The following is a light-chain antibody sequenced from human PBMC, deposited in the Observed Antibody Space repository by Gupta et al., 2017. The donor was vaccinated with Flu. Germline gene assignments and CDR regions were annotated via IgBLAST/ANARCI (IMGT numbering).Light chain of an antibody. CDR3: QQSYITPRT. CDR1: ENVGNY. CDR2: AAS. J-gene: IGKJ1*01. Sequence: DIVTIACRASENVGNYLNWYRHKPGKPPKLLIFAASTLQSGVPSRFSGSRSGTDFTLTISSLEPDDFATYYCQQSYITPRTFGPGTKVEI. V-gene: IGKV1-39*01.